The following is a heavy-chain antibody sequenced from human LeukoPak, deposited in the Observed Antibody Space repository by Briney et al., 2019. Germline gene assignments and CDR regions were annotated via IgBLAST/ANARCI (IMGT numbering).Heavy chain of an antibody. J-gene: IGHJ4*02. CDR3: ARGAMVRGVIIWGDYFDY. Sequence: GASVKVSCKASGYTFTGYYMHWVRQAPGQGLEWMGWINPNSGGTNYAQKFQGRVTMTRDTSISTAYMELSRLRFDDTAVYYCARGAMVRGVIIWGDYFDYWGQGTLVTVSS. D-gene: IGHD3-10*01. CDR1: GYTFTGYY. V-gene: IGHV1-2*02. CDR2: INPNSGGT.